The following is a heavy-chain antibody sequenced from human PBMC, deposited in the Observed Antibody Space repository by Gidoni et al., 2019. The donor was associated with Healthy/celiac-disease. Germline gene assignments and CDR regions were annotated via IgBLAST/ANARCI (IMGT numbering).Heavy chain of an antibody. D-gene: IGHD2-2*01. Sequence: QVQLVESGGGVVQPGRSLRLSCAASGFTFSSYAMPWVRQAPGKGLEWVAVISYDGSNKYYADSVKGRFTISRDNSKNTLYLQMNSLRAEDTAVYYCARQGGCSSTSCSYNWFDPWGQGTLVTVSS. V-gene: IGHV3-30-3*01. CDR2: ISYDGSNK. CDR1: GFTFSSYA. J-gene: IGHJ5*02. CDR3: ARQGGCSSTSCSYNWFDP.